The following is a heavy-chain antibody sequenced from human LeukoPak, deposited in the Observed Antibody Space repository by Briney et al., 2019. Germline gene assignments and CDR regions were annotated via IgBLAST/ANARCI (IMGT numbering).Heavy chain of an antibody. D-gene: IGHD3-3*01. CDR2: ISGNGDTT. Sequence: GGSLRLSCAASGFTLSSYAMSWVRQAPGKGLEWVSVISGNGDTTYYADSVKGRFTISRDNSKNTLYLQMNSLRAEDTAIYSCAKDYRGSGYFFDVWGQGTMVAVSS. CDR3: AKDYRGSGYFFDV. CDR1: GFTLSSYA. J-gene: IGHJ3*01. V-gene: IGHV3-23*01.